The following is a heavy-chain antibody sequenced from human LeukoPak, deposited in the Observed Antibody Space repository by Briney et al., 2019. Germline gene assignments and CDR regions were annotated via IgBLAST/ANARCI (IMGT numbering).Heavy chain of an antibody. J-gene: IGHJ4*02. V-gene: IGHV1-2*06. CDR1: GYTFTGYY. CDR3: ARGPFGRFLEWYYFDY. CDR2: INPNSGGT. D-gene: IGHD3-3*01. Sequence: ASVKVSCKASGYTFTGYYMHWVRQAPGQGLEWMGRINPNSGGTNYAQKFQGRVTMTRDTSISTAYMELRSLRSDDTAVYYCARGPFGRFLEWYYFDYWGQGTLVTVSS.